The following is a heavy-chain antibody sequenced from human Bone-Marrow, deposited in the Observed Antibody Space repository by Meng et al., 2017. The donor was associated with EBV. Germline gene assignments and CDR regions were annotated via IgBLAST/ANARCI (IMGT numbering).Heavy chain of an antibody. V-gene: IGHV1-69*01. Sequence: QVQLVQSGAEVKKPGSVVKVSCKTSGGSFRSDAISWVRQAPGQGLEWMGGLIPMSDAPHYAQKFQGRVTITADESTSTHYMDLSGLRSEDTAVYYCASESGRGFTPDYWGQGTLVTVSS. CDR3: ASESGRGFTPDY. CDR2: LIPMSDAP. D-gene: IGHD3-10*01. J-gene: IGHJ4*02. CDR1: GGSFRSDA.